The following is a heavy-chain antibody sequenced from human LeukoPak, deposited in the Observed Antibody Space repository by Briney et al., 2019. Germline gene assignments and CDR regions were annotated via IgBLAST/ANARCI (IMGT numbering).Heavy chain of an antibody. CDR3: AKRDYCSSTSCHDAFDI. CDR2: IYRGGST. V-gene: IGHV3-53*01. J-gene: IGHJ3*02. Sequence: PGGSLRLSCAASGFTVSSNYMTWVRQAPGKGLEWVSIIYRGGSTYYADSVKGRFTISRDNSKNTLYLQMNSLRAEDTAVYYCAKRDYCSSTSCHDAFDIWGQGTMVTVSS. CDR1: GFTVSSNY. D-gene: IGHD2-2*01.